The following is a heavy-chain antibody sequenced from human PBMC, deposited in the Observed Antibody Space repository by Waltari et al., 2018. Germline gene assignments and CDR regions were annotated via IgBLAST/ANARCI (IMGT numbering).Heavy chain of an antibody. CDR3: ALSYSSATRH. CDR1: GFSIDDYA. J-gene: IGHJ4*02. V-gene: IGHV3-9*01. D-gene: IGHD2-21*01. CDR2: TRNNSEDI. Sequence: EVQLVESGGGLVQPGRSLQLHSIVSGFSIDDYAMHWIRQPPGKSVGKVSGTRNNSEDIDDASSVNVRFTLTIDTATKSLSLQMNSLTPADTAFYYCALSYSSATRHWGQGTLLTVPS.